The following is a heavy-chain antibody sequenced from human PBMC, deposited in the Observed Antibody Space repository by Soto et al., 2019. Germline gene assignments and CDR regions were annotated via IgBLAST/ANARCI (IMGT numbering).Heavy chain of an antibody. Sequence: QITLKESGPTLVKPTQTLTLTCTFSGFSLSTSGVGVGWIRQPPGKALEWLALIYWDDDKRYSPSLKSRLTITKDTSKNHVVLTMTNMDPVDTATYYCAHLHPPNWVFDYWGQGTLVTVSS. V-gene: IGHV2-5*02. J-gene: IGHJ4*02. D-gene: IGHD7-27*01. CDR2: IYWDDDK. CDR3: AHLHPPNWVFDY. CDR1: GFSLSTSGVG.